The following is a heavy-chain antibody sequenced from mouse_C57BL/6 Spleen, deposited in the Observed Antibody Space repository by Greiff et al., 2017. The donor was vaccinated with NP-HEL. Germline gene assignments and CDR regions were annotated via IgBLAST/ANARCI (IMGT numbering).Heavy chain of an antibody. Sequence: EVKLEESGGGLVQPGGSMKLSCVASGFTFSNYWLNWVRQSPEKGLEWVAQIRLKSDNYATHYAESVKGRFTISRDDSKSSVYLQMNNLRAEDTGIYYCTKTTVSYWYFDVWGTGTTVTVSS. CDR3: TKTTVSYWYFDV. CDR1: GFTFSNYW. V-gene: IGHV6-3*01. CDR2: IRLKSDNYAT. D-gene: IGHD1-1*01. J-gene: IGHJ1*03.